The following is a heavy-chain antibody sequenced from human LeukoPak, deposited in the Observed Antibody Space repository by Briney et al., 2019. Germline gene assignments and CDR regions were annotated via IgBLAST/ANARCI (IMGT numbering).Heavy chain of an antibody. CDR3: ASTPHYYDSSGYPNWYFDL. V-gene: IGHV4-59*01. J-gene: IGHJ2*01. Sequence: SEALSLTCTVSGGPISSYYWSWIRQPPGRGLEWIGYIYYSGSTNYNPSLKSRVTISVDTSKNQFSLKLSSVTAADTAVYYCASTPHYYDSSGYPNWYFDLWGRGTLVTVSS. CDR2: IYYSGST. CDR1: GGPISSYY. D-gene: IGHD3-22*01.